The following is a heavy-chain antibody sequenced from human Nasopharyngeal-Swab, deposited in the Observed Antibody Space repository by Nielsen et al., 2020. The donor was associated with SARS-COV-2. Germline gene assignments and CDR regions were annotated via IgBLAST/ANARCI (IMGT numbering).Heavy chain of an antibody. V-gene: IGHV4-34*01. D-gene: IGHD3-16*02. CDR2: INHSRST. CDR1: GGSFSGYY. Sequence: SETLSLTCAVYGGSFSGYYWSWIRQPPGKGLEWIGEINHSRSTNYNPSLKSRVTISVDTSKNQFSLKLSSVTAADTAVYYCARGLVNDYVWGSYRPGYYYYYMDVWGKGTTVTVSS. J-gene: IGHJ6*03. CDR3: ARGLVNDYVWGSYRPGYYYYYMDV.